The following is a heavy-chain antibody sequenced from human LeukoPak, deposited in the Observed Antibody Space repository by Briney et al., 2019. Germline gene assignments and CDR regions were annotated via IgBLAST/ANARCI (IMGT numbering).Heavy chain of an antibody. J-gene: IGHJ1*01. CDR1: GFTFSTYG. V-gene: IGHV3-30*02. D-gene: IGHD3-10*01. CDR3: ANSRVRGVIIRSEYFQH. CDR2: IRYDGSNK. Sequence: ESGGSLRLSCAASGFTFSTYGMHWVRQAPGKGLEWVAFIRYDGSNKYYADSVKGRFTISRDNSKNTLYLQMNSLRAEDTAVYYCANSRVRGVIIRSEYFQHWGQGTLVTVSS.